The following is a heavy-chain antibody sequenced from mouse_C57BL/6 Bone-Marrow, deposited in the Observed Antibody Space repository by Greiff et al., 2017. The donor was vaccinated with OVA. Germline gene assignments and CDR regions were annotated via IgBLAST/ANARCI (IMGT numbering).Heavy chain of an antibody. CDR3: AREDYSNYGDYFDY. J-gene: IGHJ2*01. CDR1: GYTFTSYW. CDR2: IDPSDSYT. Sequence: QQSCKASGYTFTSYWMQWVKQRPGQGLEWIGEIDPSDSYTNYNQKFKGKATLTVDTSSSTAYMQLSSLTSEDSAVYYCAREDYSNYGDYFDYWGQGTTLTVSS. D-gene: IGHD2-5*01. V-gene: IGHV1-50*01.